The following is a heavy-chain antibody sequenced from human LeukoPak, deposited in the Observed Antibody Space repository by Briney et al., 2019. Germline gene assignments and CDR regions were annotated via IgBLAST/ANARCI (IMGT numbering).Heavy chain of an antibody. D-gene: IGHD1-26*01. CDR1: GFTVSSNY. Sequence: PGGSPRLSCAASGFTVSSNYMSWVRQAPGKGLEWVSSISGRGDYIYYADSVKGRFTVSRDNSRNTLYLPMNSLRAEDTAVYYCVKDRGGSPFYGMDVWGQGTTVTVSS. CDR3: VKDRGGSPFYGMDV. J-gene: IGHJ6*02. CDR2: ISGRGDYI. V-gene: IGHV3-23*01.